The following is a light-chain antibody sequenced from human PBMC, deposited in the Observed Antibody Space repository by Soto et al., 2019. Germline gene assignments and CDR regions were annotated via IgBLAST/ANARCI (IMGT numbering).Light chain of an antibody. J-gene: IGLJ1*01. CDR2: EVS. CDR1: SSDVGSYNR. Sequence: QSVLTQPPSVSGSPGQSVTISCTGTSSDVGSYNRVSWYQQPPDTAPKLMIYEVSNRPSGVPDRFSGSKSGNTASLTISGLQAEDEADYYCSSYTSSSTYVFGTGTKVTVL. V-gene: IGLV2-18*02. CDR3: SSYTSSSTYV.